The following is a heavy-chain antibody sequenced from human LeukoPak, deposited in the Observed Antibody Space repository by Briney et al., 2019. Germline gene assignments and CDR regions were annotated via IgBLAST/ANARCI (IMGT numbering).Heavy chain of an antibody. J-gene: IGHJ3*02. CDR1: GFTFSSYW. V-gene: IGHV3-7*02. CDR2: IKQDGSEK. CDR3: ATQYCSSTSCPLAFDI. Sequence: GGSLRLSCAASGFTFSSYWMSWVRQVPGKGLEWVANIKQDGSEKYYVDSVKGRFTISRDNAKNSLYLQMNSLRAEDTAVYYCATQYCSSTSCPLAFDIWGQGTMVTVSS. D-gene: IGHD2-2*01.